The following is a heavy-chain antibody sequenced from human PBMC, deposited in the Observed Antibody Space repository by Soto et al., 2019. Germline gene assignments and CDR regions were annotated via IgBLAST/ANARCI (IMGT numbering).Heavy chain of an antibody. CDR3: ARDMKRKQRTGGFTY. CDR1: GFTFSSYA. D-gene: IGHD6-25*01. V-gene: IGHV3-30-3*01. Sequence: QVQLVESGGGVVQPGRSLRLSCAASGFTFSSYAMHWVRQAPGKGLEWVAVISYEGSNKYYADSVKGRFTISRDNSKNTLIRKRTGLGVGETACFYWARDMKRKQRTGGFTYWGQGTLVTSPQ. CDR2: ISYEGSNK. J-gene: IGHJ4*02.